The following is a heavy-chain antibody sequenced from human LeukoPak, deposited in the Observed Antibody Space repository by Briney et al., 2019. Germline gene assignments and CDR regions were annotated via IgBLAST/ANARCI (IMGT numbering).Heavy chain of an antibody. Sequence: ASVKVSCKASGYTFTSYDINWVRQATGQGLEWMGWMNPSSGNTGYAQRFQGRVTMTRNTSISTAYMELSSLRSEDTAVYYCAKSKWDQTSFDMWGQGTMVTVSS. J-gene: IGHJ3*02. V-gene: IGHV1-8*01. D-gene: IGHD1-26*01. CDR2: MNPSSGNT. CDR3: AKSKWDQTSFDM. CDR1: GYTFTSYD.